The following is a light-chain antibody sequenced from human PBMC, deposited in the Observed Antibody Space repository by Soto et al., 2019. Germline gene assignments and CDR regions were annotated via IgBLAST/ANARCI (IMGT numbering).Light chain of an antibody. CDR2: GAS. CDR1: QSVSSSY. CDR3: QQYAGPPTT. V-gene: IGKV3-20*01. J-gene: IGKJ5*01. Sequence: EIVLTQSPGTLCLSPGERATLSCRASQSVSSSYLAWYQQKPGQAPRLLIYGASNRATGIPDRFSGGGSGTDFTLTISRLEPEDFAVYFCQQYAGPPTTFGQGTRLEI.